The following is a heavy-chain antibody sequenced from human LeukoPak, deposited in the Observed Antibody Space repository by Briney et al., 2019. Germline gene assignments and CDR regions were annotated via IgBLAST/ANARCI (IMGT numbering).Heavy chain of an antibody. CDR3: ARHDPYYDFF. D-gene: IGHD3-3*01. J-gene: IGHJ3*01. CDR1: GGSISSGGYY. Sequence: SQTLSLTCAVSGGSISSGGYYWSWIRQPPGKGLEWIGYIYYSGSTNYNPSLKSRVTISVDTSKNQFSLKLSSVTAADTAVYYCARHDPYYDFFWGQGTMVTVSS. CDR2: IYYSGST. V-gene: IGHV4-61*08.